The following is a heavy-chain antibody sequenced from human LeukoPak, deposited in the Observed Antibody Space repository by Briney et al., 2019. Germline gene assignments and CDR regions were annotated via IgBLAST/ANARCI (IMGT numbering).Heavy chain of an antibody. CDR1: GYTFTSYG. Sequence: ASVKVSCKASGYTFTSYGISWVRQAPGQGLEWMGWISAYNGNTNYAQKLQGRVTMTTDTSTSTAYMELRSLRSDDTAVYYCARGGLVVGPAAYKRWFDPWGQGTLVTVSS. J-gene: IGHJ5*02. CDR3: ARGGLVVGPAAYKRWFDP. D-gene: IGHD2-2*01. V-gene: IGHV1-18*01. CDR2: ISAYNGNT.